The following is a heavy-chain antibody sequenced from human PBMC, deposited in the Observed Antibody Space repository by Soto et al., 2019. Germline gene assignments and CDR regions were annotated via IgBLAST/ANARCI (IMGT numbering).Heavy chain of an antibody. V-gene: IGHV3-30*18. D-gene: IGHD5-12*01. CDR3: TKETVATIRPTRIYYYYGLDV. J-gene: IGHJ6*02. CDR2: TSHDGTNK. Sequence: QVQLVESGGCVVQPGRSLRLSCATSGFTFSRYGIHWVRQAPGKGLEWVAVTSHDGTNKYYTDSVKGRFIICRDNSKNTLYLEMNSLRAEDTAVYYCTKETVATIRPTRIYYYYGLDVWGQGTTVSVSS. CDR1: GFTFSRYG.